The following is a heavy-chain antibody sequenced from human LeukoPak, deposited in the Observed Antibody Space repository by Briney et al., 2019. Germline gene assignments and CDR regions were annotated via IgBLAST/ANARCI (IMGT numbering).Heavy chain of an antibody. V-gene: IGHV3-21*01. CDR1: GFTFSNAW. Sequence: GGSLRLSCAASGFTFSNAWMSWVRQAPGKGLEWVSSVSSGSSYIYYADSVKGRFTISRDNAKNSLYPQMNSLRAEDTAVYYCARDLRAASHYGSGSYSNYYMDVWGKGTTVTVSS. CDR2: VSSGSSYI. D-gene: IGHD3-10*01. CDR3: ARDLRAASHYGSGSYSNYYMDV. J-gene: IGHJ6*03.